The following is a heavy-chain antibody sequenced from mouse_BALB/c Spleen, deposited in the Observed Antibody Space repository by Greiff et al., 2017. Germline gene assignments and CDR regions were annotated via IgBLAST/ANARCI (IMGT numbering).Heavy chain of an antibody. Sequence: EVKVVESGGGLVQPGESLKLSCESTEYEFPSHDMSWVRKTPEKRLELVAAINSDGGSTYYPDTMERRFIISRDNTKKTLYLQMSSLRSEDTALYYCARHGDYGYPFAYWGQGTLVTVSA. CDR1: EYEFPSHD. V-gene: IGHV5-2*01. J-gene: IGHJ3*01. CDR2: INSDGGST. D-gene: IGHD1-2*01. CDR3: ARHGDYGYPFAY.